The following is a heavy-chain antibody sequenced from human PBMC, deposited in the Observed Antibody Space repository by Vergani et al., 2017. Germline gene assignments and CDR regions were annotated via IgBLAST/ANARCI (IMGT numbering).Heavy chain of an antibody. Sequence: QVQLVESGGGVVQPGRSLRLSCAASGFTFNQYGMHWVRQAPGKWLEWVAVTWYDGNNKQYADSVKGRFTISRDNSKNTMYLQMNSLRDEDTGVYYCARDLRLLYNRFDPWGQGTLVTGSS. D-gene: IGHD1-14*01. CDR1: GFTFNQYG. V-gene: IGHV3-33*01. CDR3: ARDLRLLYNRFDP. J-gene: IGHJ5*02. CDR2: TWYDGNNK.